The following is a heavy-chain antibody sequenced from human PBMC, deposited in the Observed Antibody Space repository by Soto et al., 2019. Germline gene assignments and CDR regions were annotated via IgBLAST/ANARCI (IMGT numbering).Heavy chain of an antibody. CDR3: ARHWRTGYSTAFGVVMGWFDP. CDR1: GDSITSTDYY. V-gene: IGHV4-39*01. D-gene: IGHD3-3*01. J-gene: IGHJ5*02. CDR2: IYYSGST. Sequence: SETLSLTCTATGDSITSTDYYWGWIRQPPGKGLEWVASIYYSGSTYHNPSLKSRVTISVDTSKNQFSLKVTSVTAADTAVYYCARHWRTGYSTAFGVVMGWFDPWGQGTLVTVCS.